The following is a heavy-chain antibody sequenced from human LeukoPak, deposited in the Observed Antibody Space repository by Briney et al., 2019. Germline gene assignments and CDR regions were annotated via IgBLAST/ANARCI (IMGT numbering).Heavy chain of an antibody. V-gene: IGHV1-18*01. J-gene: IGHJ3*02. D-gene: IGHD3-22*01. Sequence: ASVKVSCKASGYTFTSYGIRWVRQAPGQGLEWMGWISAYNGNTNYAQKLQGRVTMTTDTSTSTAYMELRSLRSDDTAVYYCARDVSNYDYDSSGYYAFDIWGQGTMVTVSS. CDR1: GYTFTSYG. CDR3: ARDVSNYDYDSSGYYAFDI. CDR2: ISAYNGNT.